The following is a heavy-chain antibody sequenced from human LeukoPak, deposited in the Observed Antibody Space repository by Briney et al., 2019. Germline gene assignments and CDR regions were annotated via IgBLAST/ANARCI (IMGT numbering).Heavy chain of an antibody. Sequence: SETLSLTCTVPGGSLRSYYWSWVRQPPGKGLEYIGHIYYTGSTDYNPSLKSRVTMSLDTSKNQFSLKLSSVTAADTALYSCARFSAHQLRSGYYYYMDVWGKGTTVTVSS. D-gene: IGHD2-2*01. CDR1: GGSLRSYY. CDR2: IYYTGST. V-gene: IGHV4-59*01. J-gene: IGHJ6*03. CDR3: ARFSAHQLRSGYYYYMDV.